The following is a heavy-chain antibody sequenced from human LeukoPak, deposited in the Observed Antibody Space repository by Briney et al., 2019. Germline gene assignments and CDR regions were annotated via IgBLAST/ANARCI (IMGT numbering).Heavy chain of an antibody. CDR2: IGVAANT. CDR1: GFTFSSYD. J-gene: IGHJ4*02. CDR3: ARQNTPHGNFDY. D-gene: IGHD1-26*01. Sequence: PGGSLRLSCAASGFTFSSYDMHWVRQATGKGLEWVSAIGVAANTFYSGSVRGRFTISRENAKNSLYLLMRSLRAEDTAVYYCARQNTPHGNFDYWGQGTLVTVSS. V-gene: IGHV3-13*01.